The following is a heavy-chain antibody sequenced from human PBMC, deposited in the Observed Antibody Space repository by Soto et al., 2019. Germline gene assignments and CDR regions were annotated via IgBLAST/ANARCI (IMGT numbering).Heavy chain of an antibody. D-gene: IGHD3-10*01. J-gene: IGHJ6*02. V-gene: IGHV4-4*07. CDR1: GGSISSYY. Sequence: SETLSLTCTVSGGSISSYYWIWIRQPAGKGLEWIGRIYTSGSTNYNHSLKSRVTMSVDTSKNQFSLKLSSVTAADTAVYYCAREGATMVWGVIIPPYYYSGMDVWGQGTTVTVSS. CDR2: IYTSGST. CDR3: AREGATMVWGVIIPPYYYSGMDV.